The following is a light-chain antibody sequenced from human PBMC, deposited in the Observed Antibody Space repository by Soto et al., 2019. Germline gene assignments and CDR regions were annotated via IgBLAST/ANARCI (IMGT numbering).Light chain of an antibody. J-gene: IGLJ1*01. Sequence: QSALTQPPSASGSPGQSVAISCPGTSIDVGGYNYVSWYQQHPGKAPKLMIYEVNKRPSGVPDRFSGSKSGNTASLTVSGLQAEDEADYYCSSYAGSSNVFGTGTKVTVL. CDR1: SIDVGGYNY. V-gene: IGLV2-8*01. CDR2: EVN. CDR3: SSYAGSSNV.